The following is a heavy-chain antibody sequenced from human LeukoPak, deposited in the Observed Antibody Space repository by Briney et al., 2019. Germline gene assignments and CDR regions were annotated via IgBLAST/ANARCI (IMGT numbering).Heavy chain of an antibody. V-gene: IGHV3-15*04. CDR3: TTDEDWNYSRKDV. Sequence: GGSLRLSCAASGVTFNYASMSWVRQVPGKGLEWVGQTVSKIDAGTTDYAAPVKGRFTTSRAESKSTLYLQMNSLKLEDIAVYYCTTDEDWNYSRKDVWGQGATVIVSS. CDR2: TVSKIDAGTT. D-gene: IGHD1-1*01. J-gene: IGHJ6*02. CDR1: GVTFNYAS.